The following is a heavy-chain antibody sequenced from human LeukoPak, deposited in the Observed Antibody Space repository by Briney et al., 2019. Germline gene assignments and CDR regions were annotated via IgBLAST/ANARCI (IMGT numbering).Heavy chain of an antibody. V-gene: IGHV1-3*01. D-gene: IGHD2-2*01. CDR1: GYTFTTYT. CDR3: ASEDLGYCSSTSCPTRGNAFDA. Sequence: ASVKLSCKASGYTFTTYTIHWVRQAPGQRLERMGWINAANDKTKYSQMFQGRVTITRDTSPSTAYMELSSLRSEDAAVYHCASEDLGYCSSTSCPTRGNAFDAWGQGTMVTVSS. CDR2: INAANDKT. J-gene: IGHJ3*01.